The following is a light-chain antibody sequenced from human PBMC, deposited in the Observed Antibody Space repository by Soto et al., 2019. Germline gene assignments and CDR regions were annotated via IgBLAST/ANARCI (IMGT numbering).Light chain of an antibody. CDR3: QQYGSSPIT. CDR1: QSVSITS. V-gene: IGKV3-20*01. Sequence: EIVLTQSPGTLSLSPGERATLSCRASQSVSITSLAWYQQKPGQAPRLLIYGTSNRATAIPDRFSGSGSGTDFTLTTSRLEPEDFAVYYCQQYGSSPITFGQGTRLEIK. CDR2: GTS. J-gene: IGKJ5*01.